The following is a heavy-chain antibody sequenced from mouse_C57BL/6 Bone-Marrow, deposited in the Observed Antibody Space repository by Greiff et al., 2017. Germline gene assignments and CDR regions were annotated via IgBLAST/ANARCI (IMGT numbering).Heavy chain of an antibody. CDR2: IDPNSCGT. CDR1: GYTFTSYW. CDR3: ASPHYYGSRYAMDY. J-gene: IGHJ4*01. Sequence: VQLQQPGAELVKPGASVKLSCKASGYTFTSYWMHWVKQRPGRGLEWIGRIDPNSCGTKYNEKFKSKATLTVDNPSSTAYMQLSSLTSEDSAVYYCASPHYYGSRYAMDYWGQGTSVTVSS. D-gene: IGHD1-1*01. V-gene: IGHV1-72*01.